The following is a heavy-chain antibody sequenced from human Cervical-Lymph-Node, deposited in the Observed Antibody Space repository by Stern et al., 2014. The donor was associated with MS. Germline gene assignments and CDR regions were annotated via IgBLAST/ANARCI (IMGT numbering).Heavy chain of an antibody. CDR2: IKQDGSEK. V-gene: IGHV3-7*01. CDR3: ARAGGYSYGYRPDY. Sequence: EVQLVESGGGLVQPGGSLRLSCAASGFTFSSYWMSWVRQAPGQGLEWVANIKQDGSEKYYVDSVKGRFTISRDNAKNSLYLQMNSLRAEDTAVYYCARAGGYSYGYRPDYWGQGTLVTVSS. CDR1: GFTFSSYW. J-gene: IGHJ4*02. D-gene: IGHD5-18*01.